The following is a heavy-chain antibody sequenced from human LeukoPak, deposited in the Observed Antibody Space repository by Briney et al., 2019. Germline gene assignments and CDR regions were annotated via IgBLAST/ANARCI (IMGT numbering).Heavy chain of an antibody. CDR2: ISSSSSYI. V-gene: IGHV3-21*01. Sequence: GGSLRLSRAASGFTFSSYSMNWVRQAPGKGLEWVSSISSSSSYIYYADSVKGRFTISRDNAKNSLYLQMNSLRAEDTAVYYCARDGFCGGDCYDYWGQGTLVTVSS. J-gene: IGHJ4*02. CDR3: ARDGFCGGDCYDY. D-gene: IGHD2-21*01. CDR1: GFTFSSYS.